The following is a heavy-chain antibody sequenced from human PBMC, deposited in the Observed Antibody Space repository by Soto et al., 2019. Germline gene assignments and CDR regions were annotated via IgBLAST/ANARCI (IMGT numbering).Heavy chain of an antibody. Sequence: PSETLSLTCTVSGCPVSSGNYYWSRLRQPPGKGLEWIGYIYYSGSTNYNPSLKSRVTISVDTSKNQFSLKLSSVTAADTDVYYCARQRSVFFEPWGRGTLVTVSS. CDR2: IYYSGST. J-gene: IGHJ5*02. V-gene: IGHV4-61*01. D-gene: IGHD3-3*02. CDR1: GCPVSSGNYY. CDR3: ARQRSVFFEP.